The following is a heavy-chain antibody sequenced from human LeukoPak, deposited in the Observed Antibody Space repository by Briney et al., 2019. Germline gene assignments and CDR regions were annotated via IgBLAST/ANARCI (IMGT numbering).Heavy chain of an antibody. CDR2: ISGSGGST. V-gene: IGHV3-23*01. CDR1: GFTFSGYA. Sequence: GGSLGLSCAASGFTFSGYAVSWVRQAPGKGLEWVSSISGSGGSTYSADSVKGRFTISRDNSKNTLYLQMNSLRAEDTALYYCAKDRSCTNDICHGDFDYWGQGTLVTVSS. CDR3: AKDRSCTNDICHGDFDY. J-gene: IGHJ4*02. D-gene: IGHD2-8*01.